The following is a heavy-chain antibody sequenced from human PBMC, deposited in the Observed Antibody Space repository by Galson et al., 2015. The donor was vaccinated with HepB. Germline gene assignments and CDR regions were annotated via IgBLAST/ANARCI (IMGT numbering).Heavy chain of an antibody. CDR1: GFTFSSYG. J-gene: IGHJ4*02. Sequence: SLRLSCAASGFTFSSYGMHWVRQAPGKGLEWVAVIAYGGSNKYYADSVKGRFTISRDNSKNTLYLQMNSLGAEDTALYYCAKGRGSRSGPPIAYWGPRTLVTAS. V-gene: IGHV3-30*18. CDR3: AKGRGSRSGPPIAY. D-gene: IGHD5-18*01. CDR2: IAYGGSNK.